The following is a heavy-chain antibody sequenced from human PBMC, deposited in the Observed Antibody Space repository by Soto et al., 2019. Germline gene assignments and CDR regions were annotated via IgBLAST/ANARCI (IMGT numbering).Heavy chain of an antibody. Sequence: EVQLVESGGGVVQPGGSLKLSCAASGFTFSGSAMHWVRQASGKGLEWVGRIRSKANSYATAYAASVKGRFTISRDDSKNTAYLQMNSLKTEDTAVYYCTRGFLEWLLYPSDAFDIWGQGTMVTVSS. CDR1: GFTFSGSA. CDR3: TRGFLEWLLYPSDAFDI. CDR2: IRSKANSYAT. J-gene: IGHJ3*02. V-gene: IGHV3-73*01. D-gene: IGHD3-3*01.